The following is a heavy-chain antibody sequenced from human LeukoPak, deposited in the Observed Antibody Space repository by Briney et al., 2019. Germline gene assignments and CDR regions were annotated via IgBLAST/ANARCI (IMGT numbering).Heavy chain of an antibody. CDR1: GFTVSSNY. V-gene: IGHV3-66*02. CDR2: IYSGGST. J-gene: IGHJ6*02. D-gene: IGHD6-19*01. CDR3: AKDLAVAGKTPYYYYYYGMDV. Sequence: PGGSLRLSCAASGFTVSSNYMSWVRQAPGKGLEWVSVIYSGGSTYYADSVKGRFTISRDNSKNTLYLQMNSLRAEDTAVYYCAKDLAVAGKTPYYYYYYGMDVWGQGTTVTVSS.